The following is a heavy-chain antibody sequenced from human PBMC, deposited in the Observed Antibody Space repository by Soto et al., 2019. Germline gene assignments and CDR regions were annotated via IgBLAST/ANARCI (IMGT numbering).Heavy chain of an antibody. V-gene: IGHV4-4*02. CDR1: GGSISSSNW. CDR3: SSSWKFDAFDI. Sequence: SETLSLTCAVSGGSISSSNWWSWVRQPPGKGLEWIGEIYHSGSTNYNPSLKSRVTISVDKSKNQFSLKLSSVTVADTAVYYCSSSWKFDAFDIWGQGTMVTV. D-gene: IGHD6-13*01. J-gene: IGHJ3*02. CDR2: IYHSGST.